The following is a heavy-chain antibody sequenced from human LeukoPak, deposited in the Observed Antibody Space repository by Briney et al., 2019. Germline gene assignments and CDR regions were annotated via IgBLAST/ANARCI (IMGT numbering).Heavy chain of an antibody. CDR2: IRYDGSNK. D-gene: IGHD1-26*01. V-gene: IGHV3-30*02. CDR1: GFTFSSYG. Sequence: PGGSLRLSCAASGFTFSSYGMHWVRQAPGKGLEWVAFIRYDGSNKYYADSVKGRFTISRDNSKNTLYLQMNSLRAEDTAVYYCAKRSYYTIYYYYYYYMDVWGKGTTVTVSS. CDR3: AKRSYYTIYYYYYYYMDV. J-gene: IGHJ6*03.